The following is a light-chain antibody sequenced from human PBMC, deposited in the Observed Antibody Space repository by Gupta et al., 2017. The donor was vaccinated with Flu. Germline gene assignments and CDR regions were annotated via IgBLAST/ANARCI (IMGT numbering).Light chain of an antibody. V-gene: IGLV1-44*01. J-gene: IGLJ3*02. Sequence: YGGSAKIGGNTVNCYQQLTETAPIILIHSNLYRTSGVPARFSGSKYATKASLANSGLQEEDEADYYCAAGDDSRNGWVFGGGTKLTVL. CDR2: SNL. CDR1: SAKIGGNT. CDR3: AAGDDSRNGWV.